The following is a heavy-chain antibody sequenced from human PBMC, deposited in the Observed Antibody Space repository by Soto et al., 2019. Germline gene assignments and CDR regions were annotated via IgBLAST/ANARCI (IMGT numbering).Heavy chain of an antibody. CDR2: IYSAGST. J-gene: IGHJ5*02. V-gene: IGHV3-66*01. CDR1: GFIVSSSY. D-gene: IGHD4-4*01. CDR3: ARSPTRTNYADCFDP. Sequence: EVQVVESGGGLVQPGGSLRLSCAASGFIVSSSYMSWVRQAPGKGLEGVAVIYSAGSTYYADSVKGRFTIYRDSSKNTLYLQMDSLRAEDTAVYYCARSPTRTNYADCFDPGGQGTLVTVSS.